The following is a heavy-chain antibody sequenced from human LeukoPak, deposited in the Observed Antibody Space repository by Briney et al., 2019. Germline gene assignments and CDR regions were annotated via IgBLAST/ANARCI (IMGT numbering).Heavy chain of an antibody. CDR3: AKDKSKYCTSISCHAPLDY. V-gene: IGHV3-30*18. CDR2: ISYDGNNE. CDR1: GFIFSSYG. D-gene: IGHD2-2*01. J-gene: IGHJ4*02. Sequence: PGGSLRLSCAASGFIFSSYGMHWVRQAPGKGLEWVAAISYDGNNEYYADSVRGRFTISRDNSMTTLFQQMNSLRAEDTAVYYCAKDKSKYCTSISCHAPLDYWGQGTLVTVSS.